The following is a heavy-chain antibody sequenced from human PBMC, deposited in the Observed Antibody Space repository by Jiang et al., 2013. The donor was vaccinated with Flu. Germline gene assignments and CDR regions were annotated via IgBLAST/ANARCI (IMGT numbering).Heavy chain of an antibody. J-gene: IGHJ4*02. D-gene: IGHD6-13*01. V-gene: IGHV6-1*01. CDR2: TYYRSKWFN. CDR3: ARDQEAAAGTLGY. Sequence: QTLSLTCAISGDSVSSNNTAWNWIRQSPSRGLEWLGRTYYRSKWFNDYAISMKGRITINPDTSKNQFSLQLNSVTPEDTAVYYCARDQEAAAGTLGYWGQGTLVTVSS. CDR1: GDSVSSNNTA.